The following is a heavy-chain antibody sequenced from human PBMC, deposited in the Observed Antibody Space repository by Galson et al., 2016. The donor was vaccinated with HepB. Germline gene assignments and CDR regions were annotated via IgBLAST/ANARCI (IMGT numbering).Heavy chain of an antibody. J-gene: IGHJ4*02. CDR1: GFAFSHYD. CDR3: VRRIDS. Sequence: SLRLSCAASGFAFSHYDMNWVRQAPGKGLGWISFITGNSHTIYYADSVKGRFTISRDNAKNSLFLQMNSMRADDTAIYYCVRRIDSWGQGTLVTVSS. V-gene: IGHV3-48*01. CDR2: ITGNSHTI.